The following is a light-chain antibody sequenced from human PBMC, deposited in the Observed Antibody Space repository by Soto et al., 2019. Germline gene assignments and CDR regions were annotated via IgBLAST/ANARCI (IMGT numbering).Light chain of an antibody. CDR3: QQYFVTPGG. J-gene: IGKJ1*01. Sequence: DIVMTQSPDSLAVSLGERATINCKSSQSVLYSTNNKNYLAWYQQKPGQPPKLLIYWASTRKSGVPDRFSGSGSGTDFTLTISSLQAEDVAVYYFQQYFVTPGGFGQGTKVEIK. CDR1: QSVLYSTNNKNY. V-gene: IGKV4-1*01. CDR2: WAS.